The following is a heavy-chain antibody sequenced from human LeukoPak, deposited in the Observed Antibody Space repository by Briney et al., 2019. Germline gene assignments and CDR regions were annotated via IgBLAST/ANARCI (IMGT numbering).Heavy chain of an antibody. CDR3: ARNEPDIVLMVYATYNCFDP. J-gene: IGHJ5*02. D-gene: IGHD2-8*01. V-gene: IGHV4-34*01. CDR2: INHSGST. Sequence: SETLSLTCAVYGGSFSGYYWSWIRQPPGKGLEWIGEINHSGSTNYNPSLKSRVTISVDTSKNQFSLKLSSVTAADTAVYYCARNEPDIVLMVYATYNCFDPWGQGTLVTVSS. CDR1: GGSFSGYY.